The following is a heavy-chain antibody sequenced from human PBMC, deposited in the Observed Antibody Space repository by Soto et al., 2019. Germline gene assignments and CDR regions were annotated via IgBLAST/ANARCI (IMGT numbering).Heavy chain of an antibody. J-gene: IGHJ4*02. CDR3: AKQVRDGPSHQYYFDY. CDR1: VFTFSNYA. CDR2: ISSAVNT. D-gene: IGHD2-2*01. Sequence: PGGSLRLSCAGSVFTFSNYAMSWVRQSPGKGLEWVSAISSAVNTYYADSVKGRFTISRDNSKNTLSLQMNSLRAEDTAVYYCAKQVRDGPSHQYYFDYWGQGTLVTVSS. V-gene: IGHV3-23*01.